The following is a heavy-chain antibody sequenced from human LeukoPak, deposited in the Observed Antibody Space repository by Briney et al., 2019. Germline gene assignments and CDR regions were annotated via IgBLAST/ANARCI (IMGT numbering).Heavy chain of an antibody. D-gene: IGHD6-19*01. Sequence: GGSLRLSCAASGFTFSNYAMHWVRQAPGTGLELVAVIWFDETNKYYGDSVRGRFTISRDNSKNRLYLQMNSLRAEDTAVYYCAKARGSGWHDPWYLDYWGQGTLVTVSS. CDR2: IWFDETNK. CDR3: AKARGSGWHDPWYLDY. V-gene: IGHV3-33*06. J-gene: IGHJ4*02. CDR1: GFTFSNYA.